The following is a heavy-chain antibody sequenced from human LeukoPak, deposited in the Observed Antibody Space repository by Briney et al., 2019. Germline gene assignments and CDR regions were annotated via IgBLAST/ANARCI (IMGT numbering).Heavy chain of an antibody. D-gene: IGHD6-6*01. Sequence: GESLKISCKASGYSFTSYWIGWVRQMPGKGLEWMGIIYPGDSDTRYSPSFQGQVTISADKSISTAYLQWSSLKASDTAMYYCARHGRSGIAARGWFDPWGQGTLVTVSS. CDR3: ARHGRSGIAARGWFDP. CDR1: GYSFTSYW. CDR2: IYPGDSDT. J-gene: IGHJ5*02. V-gene: IGHV5-51*01.